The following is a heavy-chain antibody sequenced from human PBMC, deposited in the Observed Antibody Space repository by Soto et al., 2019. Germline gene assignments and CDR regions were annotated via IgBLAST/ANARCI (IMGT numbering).Heavy chain of an antibody. D-gene: IGHD2-21*02. V-gene: IGHV4-59*01. Sequence: SETLSLTCSVSSGSISNYHWSWIRQSPGKGLEWIGYIYYTGSTNYNPLLRSRVTMSVDTSKNQFSLTLSFVTAAGTAVYYCARGTVTTEYFDFWGRGTLVTVS. CDR2: IYYTGST. CDR3: ARGTVTTEYFDF. CDR1: SGSISNYH. J-gene: IGHJ4*02.